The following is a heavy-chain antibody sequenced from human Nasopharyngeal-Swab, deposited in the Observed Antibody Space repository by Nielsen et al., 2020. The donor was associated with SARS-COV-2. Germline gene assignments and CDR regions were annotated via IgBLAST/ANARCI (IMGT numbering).Heavy chain of an antibody. J-gene: IGHJ4*02. D-gene: IGHD3-22*01. V-gene: IGHV4-59*01. Sequence: SETLSLTCTVSDGSISSYYWSWIRQPPGKGLEWIGYIYYSGSTNYNPSLKSRVTISVDTSKNQFSLKLSSVTAADTAVYYCARDVYDSSGYYYQDYWGQGTLVTVSS. CDR1: DGSISSYY. CDR2: IYYSGST. CDR3: ARDVYDSSGYYYQDY.